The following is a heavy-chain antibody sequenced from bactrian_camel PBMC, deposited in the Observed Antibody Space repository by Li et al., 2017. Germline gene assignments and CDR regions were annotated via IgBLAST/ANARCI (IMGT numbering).Heavy chain of an antibody. CDR1: GYTYGNYG. J-gene: IGHJ4*01. D-gene: IGHD2*01. Sequence: HVQLVESGGGSVQAGGALRLSCAASGYTYGNYGMGWFRRAPGKQREGVAYIDSDGNTRYEDFVKGRFAITKLNHENTLYLQMNSLKPEDSGMYYCAKVWININSATPRGQGTQVTVS. CDR2: IDSDGNT. CDR3: AKVWININSATP. V-gene: IGHV3S53*01.